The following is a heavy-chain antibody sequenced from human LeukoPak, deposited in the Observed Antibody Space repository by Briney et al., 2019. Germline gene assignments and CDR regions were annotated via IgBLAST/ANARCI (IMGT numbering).Heavy chain of an antibody. J-gene: IGHJ4*02. CDR2: VYTSGST. CDR3: ARHERYGELDY. CDR1: GGSISSYY. V-gene: IGHV4-4*09. Sequence: SETLSLTCTVSGGSISSYYWSWIRQPPGKGLEWIGYVYTSGSTNYNPSLKSRVTISVDTSKNQFSPKLSSVTAADTAVYYCARHERYGELDYWGQGTLVTVSS. D-gene: IGHD5-18*01.